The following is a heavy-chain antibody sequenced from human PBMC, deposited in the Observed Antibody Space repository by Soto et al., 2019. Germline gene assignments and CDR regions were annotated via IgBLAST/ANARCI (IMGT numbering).Heavy chain of an antibody. Sequence: ASVKVSCKASGYTFTSYGISWLRQAAGQGLEWMGWISAYNGNTNYAQKLQGRVTMTTDTSTSTAYMELRSLRSDDTAVYYCARDDSGSYSVGLFDYWGQGTLVTVSS. CDR3: ARDDSGSYSVGLFDY. CDR2: ISAYNGNT. CDR1: GYTFTSYG. D-gene: IGHD1-26*01. V-gene: IGHV1-18*04. J-gene: IGHJ4*01.